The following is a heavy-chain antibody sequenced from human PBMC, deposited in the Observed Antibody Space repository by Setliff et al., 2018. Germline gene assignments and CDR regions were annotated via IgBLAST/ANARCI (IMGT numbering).Heavy chain of an antibody. CDR3: VRDLGQWALDF. D-gene: IGHD1-26*01. Sequence: ASVKVSCKTSGYMFTTYGISWVRQDPGQGLEWMGWIRVYDGYTDYARKFQGRVTMTKDTSTSTAYMELRSLRPDDTAVYYCVRDLGQWALDFWGQGTRGTVSS. CDR2: IRVYDGYT. V-gene: IGHV1-18*01. CDR1: GYMFTTYG. J-gene: IGHJ4*02.